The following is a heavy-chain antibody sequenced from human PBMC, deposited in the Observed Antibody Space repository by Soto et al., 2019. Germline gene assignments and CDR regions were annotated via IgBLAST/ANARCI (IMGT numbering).Heavy chain of an antibody. D-gene: IGHD1-26*01. V-gene: IGHV1-3*01. CDR1: GYTFSNFA. Sequence: ASVKVSCKASGYTFSNFAMHWVRQAPGQRLEWMGWINAGNCNTKYSQKFQGRVPITTDTSTSTAYMELRSLRSDDTAVYYCARDLGGSYYAPVDYWGQGTVVTVSS. CDR2: INAGNCNT. J-gene: IGHJ4*02. CDR3: ARDLGGSYYAPVDY.